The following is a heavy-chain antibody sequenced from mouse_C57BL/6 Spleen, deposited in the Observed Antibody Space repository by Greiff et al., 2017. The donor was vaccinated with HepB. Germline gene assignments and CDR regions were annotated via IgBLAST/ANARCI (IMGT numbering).Heavy chain of an antibody. J-gene: IGHJ4*01. CDR3: AVYYDPYYAMDY. CDR1: GYTFTDYY. Sequence: EVQLQQSGPVLVKPGASVKMSCKASGYTFTDYYMNWVKQSHGKSLEWIGVINPYNGGTSYNQKFKGKATLTVDKSSSTAYIELNSLTSADSAVYYCAVYYDPYYAMDYWGQGTSVTVAS. D-gene: IGHD2-4*01. CDR2: INPYNGGT. V-gene: IGHV1-19*01.